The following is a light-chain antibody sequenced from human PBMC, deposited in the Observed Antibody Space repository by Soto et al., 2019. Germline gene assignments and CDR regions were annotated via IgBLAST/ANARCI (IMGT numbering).Light chain of an antibody. CDR2: WAS. V-gene: IGKV4-1*01. CDR1: QRLLYGGSDRNY. J-gene: IGKJ2*01. Sequence: DIVMTQSPDSLAVSLGERATIDCKSSQRLLYGGSDRNYLAWYQHKPGQSPKLIMYWASTREAGVPDRFSGSGSGIHFTLTISSLQAEDVALYYCHQYYTTPQTFAQGTKLEIK. CDR3: HQYYTTPQT.